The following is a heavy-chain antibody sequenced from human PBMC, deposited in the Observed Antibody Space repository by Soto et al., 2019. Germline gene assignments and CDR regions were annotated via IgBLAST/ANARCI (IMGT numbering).Heavy chain of an antibody. D-gene: IGHD6-19*01. CDR2: IIPLVGTA. J-gene: IGHJ4*02. CDR3: ARPKGTYSSGYYYFDF. V-gene: IGHV1-69*01. CDR1: GGTFSTYA. Sequence: QVQLEQSGAEVKQPGSSVRVSCKTSGGTFSTYAINWVRQAPGQGLEWMGAIIPLVGTADYSQKFQGRVTITADESTSTAYMELRSLRSEHTAVYFCARPKGTYSSGYYYFDFWGQGTLVTVSS.